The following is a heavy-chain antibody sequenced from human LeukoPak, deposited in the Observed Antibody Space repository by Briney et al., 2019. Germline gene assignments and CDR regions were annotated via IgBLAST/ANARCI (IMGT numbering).Heavy chain of an antibody. D-gene: IGHD3-10*01. J-gene: IGHJ6*03. CDR2: INPSGGST. CDR1: GYTFTSYY. V-gene: IGHV1-46*01. Sequence: GASVKVSCKASGYTFTSYYVHWVRQAPGEGLEWMGIINPSGGSTIYAQKFQGRVTMTWDMSTSTVYMELSSLRSEDTAVYYCARALSTLLWSGYYYYMDVWGKGTTVTISS. CDR3: ARALSTLLWSGYYYYMDV.